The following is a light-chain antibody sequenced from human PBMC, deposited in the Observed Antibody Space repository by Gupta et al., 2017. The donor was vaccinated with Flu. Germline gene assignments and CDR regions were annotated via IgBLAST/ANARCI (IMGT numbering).Light chain of an antibody. J-gene: IGLJ3*02. CDR2: KDS. V-gene: IGLV3-25*02. CDR1: ALPKQY. CDR3: QSEDRSGTSV. Sequence: SYELTQPPSVSVSPGQTARITCSGDALPKQYAYWYQQKPGQAPGLVIYKDSERPSGIPERFSGSSSGNTVKLTISGVQAEDEADYYCQSEDRSGTSVFGGGTKLTVL.